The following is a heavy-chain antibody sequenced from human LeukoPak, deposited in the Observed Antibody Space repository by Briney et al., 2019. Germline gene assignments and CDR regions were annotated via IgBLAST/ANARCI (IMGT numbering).Heavy chain of an antibody. D-gene: IGHD3-10*01. J-gene: IGHJ5*02. V-gene: IGHV3-9*01. CDR2: ISWNSGRI. CDR3: ARLRGELLKGWFDP. Sequence: PGRSLRLSCAASGFTFDDYAMHWVRQVPGKGLEWVSGISWNSGRIGYADSVKGRFTISRDNAKNSLYLQMNSLRAEDTALYYCARLRGELLKGWFDPWGQGTLVTVSS. CDR1: GFTFDDYA.